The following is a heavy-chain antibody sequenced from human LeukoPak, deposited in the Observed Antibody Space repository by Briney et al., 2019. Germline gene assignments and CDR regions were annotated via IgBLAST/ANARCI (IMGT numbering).Heavy chain of an antibody. CDR3: ARGALSRSLTGDLHYYMDV. D-gene: IGHD7-27*01. CDR1: GGTFRSKA. CDR2: IIPIFDTS. V-gene: IGHV1-69*05. Sequence: SVKVSCKASGGTFRSKAVTWVRQSPGQGLEWMGGIIPIFDTSKYAQKFQGRVTITTDESTTTAYMELSSLRPEDTAVYYCARGALSRSLTGDLHYYMDVWGKGTTVSVSS. J-gene: IGHJ6*03.